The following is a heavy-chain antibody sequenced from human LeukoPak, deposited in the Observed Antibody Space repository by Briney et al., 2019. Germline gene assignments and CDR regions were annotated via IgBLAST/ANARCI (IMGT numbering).Heavy chain of an antibody. CDR2: ISWNSGSI. J-gene: IGHJ4*02. Sequence: GRSLRLSCAASGFTFDDYAMHWVRQAPGKGLEWVSGISWNSGSIGYADSVKGRFTISRDNAKNSLYLQLNSLRVEDTAVYYCARDLGIDRFDQWGQGTLVTVST. D-gene: IGHD7-27*01. CDR3: ARDLGIDRFDQ. V-gene: IGHV3-9*01. CDR1: GFTFDDYA.